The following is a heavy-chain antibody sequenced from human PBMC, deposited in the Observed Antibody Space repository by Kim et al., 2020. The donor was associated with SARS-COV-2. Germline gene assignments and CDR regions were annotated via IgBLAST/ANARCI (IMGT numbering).Heavy chain of an antibody. Sequence: TNFADSGKGRFHISRDNSKNPLYLQMNSLRAEDTAVYYCAKDQGQSYFDYWGQGTLVTVSS. CDR3: AKDQGQSYFDY. CDR2: T. V-gene: IGHV3-23*03. D-gene: IGHD4-4*01. J-gene: IGHJ4*02.